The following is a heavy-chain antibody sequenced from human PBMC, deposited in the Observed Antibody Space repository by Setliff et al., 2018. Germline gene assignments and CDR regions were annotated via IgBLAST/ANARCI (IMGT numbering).Heavy chain of an antibody. D-gene: IGHD3-10*01. CDR1: GDSFSDYY. Sequence: QPSETLSLTCTVYGDSFSDYYWSWVRQAPGKGLEWLASINPHASEKYYVDSVKGRFTISRDNAKNSLSLQMNNLRTEDTAVYYCFGAGTCSYWGQGTLVTVSS. J-gene: IGHJ4*02. CDR3: FGAGTCSY. V-gene: IGHV3-7*01. CDR2: INPHASEK.